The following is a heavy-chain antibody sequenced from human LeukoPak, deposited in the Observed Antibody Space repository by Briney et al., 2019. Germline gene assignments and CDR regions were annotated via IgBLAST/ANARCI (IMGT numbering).Heavy chain of an antibody. CDR2: IYYSGST. Sequence: TASQTLSLTCTVSGGSISSGDYYRSWIRQPPGKGLEWIGYIYYSGSTYYNPSLKSRVTISVDTSKNQFSLKLSSVTAADTAVYYCARDGRITIPNDFWGGYYSPIMDVWGKGTTVTVSS. CDR3: ARDGRITIPNDFWGGYYSPIMDV. V-gene: IGHV4-30-4*08. CDR1: GGSISSGDYY. D-gene: IGHD3-3*01. J-gene: IGHJ6*03.